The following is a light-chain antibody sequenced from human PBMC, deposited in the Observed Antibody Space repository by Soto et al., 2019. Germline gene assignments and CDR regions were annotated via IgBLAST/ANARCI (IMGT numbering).Light chain of an antibody. CDR2: AAY. CDR1: QGIRNF. J-gene: IGKJ3*01. Sequence: DIQMTQSPMSLSASVGDRVTITCRASQGIRNFVAWYQQKPGKAPKLLIYAAYTLQSGVPSRFSGSGSGTDFTLTTNSLRPEDVATYSCQKYSSVPVFGPGTKVEIK. V-gene: IGKV1-27*01. CDR3: QKYSSVPV.